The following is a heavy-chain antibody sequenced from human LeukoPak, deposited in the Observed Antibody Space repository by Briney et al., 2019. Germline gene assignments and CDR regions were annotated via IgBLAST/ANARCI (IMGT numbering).Heavy chain of an antibody. CDR3: ARSVTDAFDI. CDR2: MSADGSSI. CDR1: GFTFRSFW. J-gene: IGHJ3*02. Sequence: PGGSLRLSCAASGFTFRSFWMHWVRQAPGKGLVWVSHMSADGSSISYADSVKGRFTISRDNAKNTLYLQMNRLKAEDTAVYYCARSVTDAFDIWGQGTVVTVSS. V-gene: IGHV3-74*01. D-gene: IGHD3-3*01.